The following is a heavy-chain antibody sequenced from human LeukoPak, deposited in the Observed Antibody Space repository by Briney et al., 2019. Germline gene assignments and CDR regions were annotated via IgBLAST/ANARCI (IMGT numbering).Heavy chain of an antibody. CDR1: GFTFSSYW. Sequence: GGSLRLSCAASGFTFSSYWMHWVRQAPGKGLVWVSRINSDGSSTSYADSVKGRFTISRDNAKNTLYLQMNSLRAEDTAVYYCARENMVRGVFYYFDYWGQGTLVTVSS. D-gene: IGHD3-10*01. CDR2: INSDGSST. CDR3: ARENMVRGVFYYFDY. J-gene: IGHJ4*02. V-gene: IGHV3-74*01.